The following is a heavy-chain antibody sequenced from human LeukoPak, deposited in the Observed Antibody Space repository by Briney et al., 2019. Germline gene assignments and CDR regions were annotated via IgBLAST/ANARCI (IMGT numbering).Heavy chain of an antibody. Sequence: SETLSLTCTVSGGSISSYYWSWIRQPPGKGLEWIGYIYYSGSTNYNPSLKSRVTISVDTSKNQFSLKLSSVTAADTAVYYCARVGYSSSWYVPTYYFDYWGQGTLVTVSS. D-gene: IGHD6-13*01. CDR3: ARVGYSSSWYVPTYYFDY. CDR1: GGSISSYY. J-gene: IGHJ4*02. V-gene: IGHV4-59*01. CDR2: IYYSGST.